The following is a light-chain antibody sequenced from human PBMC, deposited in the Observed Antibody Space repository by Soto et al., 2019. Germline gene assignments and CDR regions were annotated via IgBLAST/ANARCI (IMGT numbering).Light chain of an antibody. V-gene: IGKV3-15*01. CDR2: DVS. CDR3: QQYNDWPLT. J-gene: IGKJ4*01. CDR1: QSITTH. Sequence: ERVMTQSPGTLSVSPGERATLSCRASQSITTHLAWYQQKPGQTPRLLIYDVSTRATGVPARFSGSRSGTEFTLTISSLQSEDFAVYYCQQYNDWPLTFGGGTKVEI.